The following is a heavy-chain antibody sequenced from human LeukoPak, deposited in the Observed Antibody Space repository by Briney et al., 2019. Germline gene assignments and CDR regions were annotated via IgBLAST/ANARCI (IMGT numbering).Heavy chain of an antibody. CDR2: INHSGST. D-gene: IGHD5-18*01. CDR1: GGSFSGYY. Sequence: SETLSLTCAVYGGSFSGYYWSWIRQPPGKGLEWIGEINHSGSTNYNPSLKSRVTISVDTSKNQSSLKLSSVTAADTAVYYCARERYSYGYNWFDPWGQGTLVTVSS. V-gene: IGHV4-34*01. J-gene: IGHJ5*02. CDR3: ARERYSYGYNWFDP.